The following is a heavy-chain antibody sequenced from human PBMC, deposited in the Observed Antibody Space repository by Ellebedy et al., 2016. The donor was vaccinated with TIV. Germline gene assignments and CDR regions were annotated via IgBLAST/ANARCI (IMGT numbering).Heavy chain of an antibody. CDR3: AKGWGSAWYRGWFDP. CDR2: ISGSGGST. Sequence: GGSLRLXXAASGFIFSSYAMSWVRQAPGKGLEWVSAISGSGGSTYYADSVKGRFTIPRDNSKNMLYLQMNSLRAEDTALYYCAKGWGSAWYRGWFDPWGQGTLVTVSS. D-gene: IGHD6-19*01. V-gene: IGHV3-23*01. J-gene: IGHJ5*02. CDR1: GFIFSSYA.